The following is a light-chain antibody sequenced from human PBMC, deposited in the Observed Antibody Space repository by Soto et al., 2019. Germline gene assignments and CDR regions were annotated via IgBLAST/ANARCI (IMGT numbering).Light chain of an antibody. CDR1: NSGSKS. V-gene: IGLV3-21*02. Sequence: SYELTQPPSVSVAPGQTARITCGGNNSGSKSVHWYQQKPGQAPVLVVYDDSDRPSGIPERFSGSNSGNTATLTISRVEAGDEADYYCQVWDSSSDPRVFGGGTKLTVL. CDR3: QVWDSSSDPRV. CDR2: DDS. J-gene: IGLJ3*02.